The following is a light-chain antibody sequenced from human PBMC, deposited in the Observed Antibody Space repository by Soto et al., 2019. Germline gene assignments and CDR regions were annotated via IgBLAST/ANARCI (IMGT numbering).Light chain of an antibody. V-gene: IGKV1-5*01. CDR2: DAS. CDR3: QQYNSYSPT. J-gene: IGKJ1*01. Sequence: DSQMSQSPSTLSASVGDRVTITCRVSQSISSWLAWYQQKTRKDPKLLIYDASSLESGVPSSFSGSGSSTEFTLTISSLHPDDFATYYSQQYNSYSPTFGQGTKVDIK. CDR1: QSISSW.